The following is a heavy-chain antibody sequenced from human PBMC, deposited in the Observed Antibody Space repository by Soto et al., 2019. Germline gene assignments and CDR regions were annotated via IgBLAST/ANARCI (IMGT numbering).Heavy chain of an antibody. CDR3: ARGPVHYDFWSHEVRAARDYYYYYMDV. V-gene: IGHV1-8*02. CDR1: GGTLSSYA. D-gene: IGHD3-3*01. J-gene: IGHJ6*03. CDR2: IIPISEKT. Sequence: GASVKVSCKASGGTLSSYAMRWVRQAPGQGLEWMGGIIPISEKTNYAQKFQGRVTMTRNTSISTAYMELSSLRSEDTAVYYCARGPVHYDFWSHEVRAARDYYYYYMDVWGKGTTVTVSS.